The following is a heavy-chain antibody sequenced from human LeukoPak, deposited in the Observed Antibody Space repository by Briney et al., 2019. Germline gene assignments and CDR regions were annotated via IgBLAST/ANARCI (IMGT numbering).Heavy chain of an antibody. V-gene: IGHV3-33*06. Sequence: PGGSLRLSCAASGFTFSSYGMHWVRQAPGKGLEWVAVIWYDGSNKYYADSVKGRFTISRDNSKNTLYLQMNSLRAEDTAVYYCAKDQSSTIYYDSSVFDYWGQGTLVTVSS. CDR1: GFTFSSYG. D-gene: IGHD3-22*01. CDR3: AKDQSSTIYYDSSVFDY. J-gene: IGHJ4*02. CDR2: IWYDGSNK.